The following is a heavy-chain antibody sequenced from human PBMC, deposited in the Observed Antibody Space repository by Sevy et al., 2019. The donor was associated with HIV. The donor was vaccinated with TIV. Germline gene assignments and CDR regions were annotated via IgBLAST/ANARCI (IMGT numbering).Heavy chain of an antibody. CDR2: ISGSGGST. V-gene: IGHV3-23*01. D-gene: IGHD3-10*01. CDR3: AKDAPTGPESPDAFDI. CDR1: VFTFSSYA. Sequence: GGSLRLSCAASVFTFSSYAMSWVRQAPGKGLEWVSAISGSGGSTYYADSVKGRFTISRDNSKNTLYLQMNSLRAEDTAVYYCAKDAPTGPESPDAFDIWGQGTMVTVSS. J-gene: IGHJ3*02.